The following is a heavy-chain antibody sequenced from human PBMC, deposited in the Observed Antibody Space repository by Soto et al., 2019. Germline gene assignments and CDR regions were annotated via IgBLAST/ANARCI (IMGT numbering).Heavy chain of an antibody. CDR3: AGLSYDFWSGSSYYYYMDV. V-gene: IGHV4-39*01. CDR1: GGSISSSSYY. Sequence: PSETLSLSRTVSGGSISSSSYYWGWIRQPPGKGLEWIGSIYYSGSTYYNPSLKSRVTISVDTSKNQFSLKLSSVTAADTAVYYCAGLSYDFWSGSSYYYYMDVWGKGTTVTVSS. D-gene: IGHD3-3*01. J-gene: IGHJ6*03. CDR2: IYYSGST.